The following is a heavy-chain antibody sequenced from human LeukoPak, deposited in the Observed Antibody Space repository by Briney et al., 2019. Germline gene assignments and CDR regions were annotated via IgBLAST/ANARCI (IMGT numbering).Heavy chain of an antibody. V-gene: IGHV1-3*01. J-gene: IGHJ4*02. CDR1: GYPFISYV. D-gene: IGHD3-10*01. Sequence: ASVNVSFKASGYPFISYVIHWVRQAPGQRLEWMGWINPDNGNAEYSQKFQGRITITRDPSATTAYMELSSLRSEGMAVYYCAKDRGGTGDFDYWGQGTLVTVSS. CDR2: INPDNGNA. CDR3: AKDRGGTGDFDY.